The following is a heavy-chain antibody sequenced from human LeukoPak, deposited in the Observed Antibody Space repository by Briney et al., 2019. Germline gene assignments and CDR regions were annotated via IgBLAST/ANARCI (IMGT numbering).Heavy chain of an antibody. CDR2: IWYDGSNE. CDR3: ARAVGATNLDY. CDR1: GFTFSSYG. V-gene: IGHV3-33*01. D-gene: IGHD1-26*01. J-gene: IGHJ4*02. Sequence: PGGSLRLSCAASGFTFSSYGMHWVRQAPGKGLEWVAVIWYDGSNEYYADSVKGRFTISSDNSKNTLYLQMNSLRAEDTAVYYCARAVGATNLDYWGQGTLVTVFS.